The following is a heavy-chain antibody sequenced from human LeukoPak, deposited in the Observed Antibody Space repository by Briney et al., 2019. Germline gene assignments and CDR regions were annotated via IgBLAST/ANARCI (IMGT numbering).Heavy chain of an antibody. Sequence: GGSLRLSCTASGFSVTGNYMSWVRQAPGKGLEWGSVFYGGGATYHVDSVKGRFTFSRDSSTNTLYLEMSNLRADDTAVYYCAATSVAYCSGGSCPEEHWGPGTLVTVSS. V-gene: IGHV3-53*01. CDR1: GFSVTGNY. D-gene: IGHD2-15*01. CDR2: FYGGGAT. CDR3: AATSVAYCSGGSCPEEH. J-gene: IGHJ4*02.